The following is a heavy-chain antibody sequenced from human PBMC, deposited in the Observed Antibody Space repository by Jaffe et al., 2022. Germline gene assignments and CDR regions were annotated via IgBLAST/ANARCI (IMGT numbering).Heavy chain of an antibody. CDR2: IYHSGST. J-gene: IGHJ3*02. CDR3: ARFYTYSKRAFDI. Sequence: QVQLQESGPGLVKPSETLSLTCAVSGYSISSGYYWGWIRQPPGKGLEWIGSIYHSGSTYYNPSLKSRVTISVDTSKNQFSLKLSSVTAADTAVYYCARFYTYSKRAFDIWGQGTMVTVSS. CDR1: GYSISSGYY. V-gene: IGHV4-38-2*01. D-gene: IGHD2-21*01.